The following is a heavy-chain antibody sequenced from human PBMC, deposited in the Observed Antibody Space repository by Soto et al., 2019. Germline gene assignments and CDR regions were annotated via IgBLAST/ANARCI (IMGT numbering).Heavy chain of an antibody. J-gene: IGHJ6*02. D-gene: IGHD2-2*02. CDR1: GGSISSGGYY. CDR3: ARDSSYCISTSCYNGMDV. Sequence: SETLSLTCTVSGGSISSGGYYWSWIRQHPGKGLEWIGYIYYSGSSYYNPSLKSRVTISVDTSKNQFSLKLSSVTAADTAVYYCARDSSYCISTSCYNGMDVWGQGTTVTVSS. CDR2: IYYSGSS. V-gene: IGHV4-31*03.